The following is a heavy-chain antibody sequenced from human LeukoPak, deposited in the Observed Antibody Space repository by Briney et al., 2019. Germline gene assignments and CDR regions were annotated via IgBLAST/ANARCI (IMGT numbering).Heavy chain of an antibody. CDR3: ARDLRYDSSGYYY. D-gene: IGHD3-22*01. J-gene: IGHJ4*02. CDR2: INPNSGGT. CDR1: GYTFTGYY. Sequence: ASVKVSCKASGYTFTGYYMHWVRQAPGQGHEWMGWINPNSGGTNYAQKFQGRVTMTRDTSISTAYMELSRLRSDDTAVYYCARDLRYDSSGYYYWGQGTLVTVSS. V-gene: IGHV1-2*02.